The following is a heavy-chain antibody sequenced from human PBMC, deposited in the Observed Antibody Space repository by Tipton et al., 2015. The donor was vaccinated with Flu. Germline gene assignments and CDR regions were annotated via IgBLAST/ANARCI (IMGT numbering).Heavy chain of an antibody. Sequence: TLSLTCTVSGGSVRGHYWSWIRQSPGKGLEWIGYIHDSMNSNYNPSLKSRVTISLDTSNNQFSLRLTSLTAADTAVYFCARWQLVEGSFDYWGPGSLVTVSS. V-gene: IGHV4-59*02. J-gene: IGHJ4*02. CDR3: ARWQLVEGSFDY. D-gene: IGHD6-13*01. CDR1: GGSVRGHY. CDR2: IHDSMNS.